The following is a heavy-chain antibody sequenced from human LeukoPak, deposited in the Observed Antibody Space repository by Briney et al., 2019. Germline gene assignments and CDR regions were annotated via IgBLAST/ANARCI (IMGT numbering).Heavy chain of an antibody. D-gene: IGHD3-3*01. CDR3: ATDRGWRTSGYYLYYFEY. Sequence: PGGSLRLSCAPSGFVFRNYFMSWVRQAPGKGLEWVASIKNDGSERYYVDSVRGRYTISRDNTKNSLFLQMSSLRAEDTAVYYCATDRGWRTSGYYLYYFEYWGQGTLVTFSS. V-gene: IGHV3-7*01. CDR2: IKNDGSER. J-gene: IGHJ4*02. CDR1: GFVFRNYF.